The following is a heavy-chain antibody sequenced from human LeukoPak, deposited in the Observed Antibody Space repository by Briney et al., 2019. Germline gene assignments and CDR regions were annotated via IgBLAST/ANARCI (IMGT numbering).Heavy chain of an antibody. CDR1: GFTVSDNY. J-gene: IGHJ5*02. V-gene: IGHV3-53*01. CDR3: ARDAPQVPAAGVLAS. CDR2: MYSGGDT. Sequence: GGSLRLSCAASGFTVSDNYMSWVRQAPGKGLEWVSVMYSGGDTYYADSVKGRFTFSRDISKNTLYFQMNGLRTEDTAMYYCARDAPQVPAAGVLASWGQGTLVTVSS. D-gene: IGHD6-13*01.